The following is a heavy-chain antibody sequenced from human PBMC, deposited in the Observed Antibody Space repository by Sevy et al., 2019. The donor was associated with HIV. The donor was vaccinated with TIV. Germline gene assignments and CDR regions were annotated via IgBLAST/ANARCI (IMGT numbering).Heavy chain of an antibody. CDR3: AKDAPSRFDY. CDR2: IRYDGSHK. V-gene: IGHV3-30*02. J-gene: IGHJ4*02. CDR1: GFSLRNYD. Sequence: GGSLRLSCAASGFSLRNYDMHWVCQAPGKGLEWISFIRYDGSHKSYAESVKGRFTISRDNSRNTRDLHMNSLRPEDTAVYFCAKDAPSRFDYWGQGTLVTVSS.